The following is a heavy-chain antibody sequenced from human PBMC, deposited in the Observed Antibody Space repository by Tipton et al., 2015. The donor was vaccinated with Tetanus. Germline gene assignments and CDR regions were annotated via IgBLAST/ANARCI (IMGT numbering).Heavy chain of an antibody. CDR3: AKDLEDSVVTPESYFDS. V-gene: IGHV3-23*01. Sequence: GSLRLSCAASGFTFSSYAMSWVRQAPGKGLEWVSAISGSGGSTYYADSVKGRFTISRDNSKNTLYLQMNSLRAEDTAVYYCAKDLEDSVVTPESYFDSGGQGPLVTVSS. CDR1: GFTFSSYA. D-gene: IGHD4-23*01. CDR2: ISGSGGST. J-gene: IGHJ4*02.